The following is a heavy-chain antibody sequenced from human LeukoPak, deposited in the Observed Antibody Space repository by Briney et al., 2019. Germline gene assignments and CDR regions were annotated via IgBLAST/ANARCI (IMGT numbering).Heavy chain of an antibody. J-gene: IGHJ3*02. CDR2: ISSNNNYI. Sequence: GGSLRPSCAASGFTFSGYSMSWVRQAPGKGLDWVSSISSNNNYIYYADSVKGRFTISRDNAKNSLYLEMNSLRAEDTAVYYCARALATVDASDIWGQGTMVTVSS. V-gene: IGHV3-21*01. CDR1: GFTFSGYS. D-gene: IGHD4-17*01. CDR3: ARALATVDASDI.